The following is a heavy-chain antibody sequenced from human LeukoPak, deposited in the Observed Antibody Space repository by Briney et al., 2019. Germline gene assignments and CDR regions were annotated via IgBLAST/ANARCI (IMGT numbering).Heavy chain of an antibody. CDR3: ARGICSGGGCSAPGSFDY. Sequence: SETLSLTCTVSGGSISTYYWIWIRQPAGKGLEWIGRIYTSGSTNYNPTLKSRVTMSVDTSKNQFSLRLNSVTAADTAMYYCARGICSGGGCSAPGSFDYWGQGSLVTVSS. CDR2: IYTSGST. J-gene: IGHJ4*02. D-gene: IGHD2-15*01. CDR1: GGSISTYY. V-gene: IGHV4-4*07.